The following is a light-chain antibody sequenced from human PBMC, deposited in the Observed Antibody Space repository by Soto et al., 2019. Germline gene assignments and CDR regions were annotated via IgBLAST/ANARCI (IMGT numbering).Light chain of an antibody. CDR3: AAWDDSLNDPV. Sequence: QSVLTQPPSASGTPGQRVTISCSGSSSNIGSNTVNWYQQLPGTAPKLLIYSNNQRPSGVPDCFSGSKSGTSAPLAISGLESEDEADYYCAAWDDSLNDPVFGGGTKLTVL. CDR2: SNN. CDR1: SSNIGSNT. J-gene: IGLJ2*01. V-gene: IGLV1-44*01.